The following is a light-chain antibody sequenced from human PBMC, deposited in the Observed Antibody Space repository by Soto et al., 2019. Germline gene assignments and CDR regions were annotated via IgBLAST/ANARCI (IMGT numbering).Light chain of an antibody. V-gene: IGKV1-5*03. CDR1: QIISSW. CDR2: KAS. J-gene: IGKJ1*01. Sequence: DLQMTQSPSALSASVGDRVTITCRASQIISSWVAWYQQKPGKAPKFLIYKASTLESGVPSRFSGSGSGTEFTLTIRSRQPDDSATYHCQHYDNYQWTFGQGTKVEIK. CDR3: QHYDNYQWT.